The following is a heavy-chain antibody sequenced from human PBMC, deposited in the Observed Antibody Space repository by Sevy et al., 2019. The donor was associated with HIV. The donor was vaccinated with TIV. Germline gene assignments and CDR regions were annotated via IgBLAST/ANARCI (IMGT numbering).Heavy chain of an antibody. CDR3: AKEYSSGYS. CDR2: ISGSGGYT. J-gene: IGHJ4*02. CDR1: GLTFSSYV. Sequence: GGSLRLSCTASGLTFSSYVMSWVRQAPGKGLEWVSTISGSGGYTYGADSVKGRFTISRDNSKNKVYLQMNSLTVEETAMYYCAKEYSSGYSWGQGILVTVSS. V-gene: IGHV3-23*01. D-gene: IGHD3-22*01.